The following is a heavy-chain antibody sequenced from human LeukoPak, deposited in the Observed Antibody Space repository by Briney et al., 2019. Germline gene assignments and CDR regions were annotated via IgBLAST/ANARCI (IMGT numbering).Heavy chain of an antibody. J-gene: IGHJ4*02. CDR2: ISWNTGSI. CDR1: GFTFDDYG. V-gene: IGHV3-9*01. D-gene: IGHD3-9*01. CDR3: AKDDILTA. Sequence: GRSLRLSCAASGFTFDDYGMHWVRQAPGKGLEWVSGISWNTGSIDYADSVKGRFTISRDNAKNSLYLQMNSLRAEDTALYYCAKDDILTAWGQGTLVTVSS.